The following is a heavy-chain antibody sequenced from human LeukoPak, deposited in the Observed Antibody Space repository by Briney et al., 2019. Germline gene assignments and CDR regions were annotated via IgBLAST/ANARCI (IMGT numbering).Heavy chain of an antibody. V-gene: IGHV4-34*01. CDR3: ARAYYDSSGYPDAFDI. CDR2: INHSGST. D-gene: IGHD3-22*01. J-gene: IGHJ3*02. Sequence: PSETLSLTCAVYGGSFSGYYWSWIRQPPGKGLEWIGEINHSGSTNYNPSLKSRVTISVDTSKNQFSLKLSSVTAADTAVYYCARAYYDSSGYPDAFDIWGQGTMVTVSS. CDR1: GGSFSGYY.